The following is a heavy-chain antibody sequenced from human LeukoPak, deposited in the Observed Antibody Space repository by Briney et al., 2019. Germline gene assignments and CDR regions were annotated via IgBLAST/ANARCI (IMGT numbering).Heavy chain of an antibody. CDR2: IYTSGSN. J-gene: IGHJ3*02. CDR1: VGSIISYY. D-gene: IGHD3-10*01. Sequence: SETLSLTCTLSVGSIISYYWSSIRQPAGKGLEWIERIYTSGSNNYNPSLKSRSTISVNTSKNQFSLKLSSVTAADTAVYYCARDRGSGSYYTHDAFDIWGQGTMVTVSS. V-gene: IGHV4-4*07. CDR3: ARDRGSGSYYTHDAFDI.